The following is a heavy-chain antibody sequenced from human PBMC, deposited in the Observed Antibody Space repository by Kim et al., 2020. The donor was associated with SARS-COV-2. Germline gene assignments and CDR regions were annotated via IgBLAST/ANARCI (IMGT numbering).Heavy chain of an antibody. J-gene: IGHJ4*02. V-gene: IGHV4-4*02. CDR2: IYHSGST. D-gene: IGHD3-9*01. Sequence: SETLSLTCAVSGGSISSSNWWSWVRQPPGKGLEWIGEIYHSGSTNYNPSLKSRVTISVDKSKNQFSLKLSSVTAADTAVYYCARHRPYDKAYFDYWGQGTLVTVSS. CDR1: GGSISSSNW. CDR3: ARHRPYDKAYFDY.